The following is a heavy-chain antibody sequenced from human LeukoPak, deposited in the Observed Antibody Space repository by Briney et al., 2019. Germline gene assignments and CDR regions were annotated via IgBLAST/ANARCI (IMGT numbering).Heavy chain of an antibody. V-gene: IGHV1-2*06. CDR3: ARGGYYYDSSGYSDY. J-gene: IGHJ4*02. CDR1: GYTFTGYY. Sequence: ASAKVSCKASGYTFTGYYMHWVRQAPGQGLEWMGRINPNSGGTNYAQKFQGRVTMTRDTSISTAYMELSRLRSDDTAVYYCARGGYYYDSSGYSDYWGQGTLVTVSS. D-gene: IGHD3-22*01. CDR2: INPNSGGT.